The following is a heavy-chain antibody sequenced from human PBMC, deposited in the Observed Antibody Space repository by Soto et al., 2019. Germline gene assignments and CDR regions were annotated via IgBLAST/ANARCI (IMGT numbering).Heavy chain of an antibody. D-gene: IGHD2-8*01. J-gene: IGHJ4*02. CDR2: IYSSGST. V-gene: IGHV4-59*01. Sequence: PSETLSLTCTVSGGSISSYYWSCIPHPPAKGLAWIGYIYSSGSTNSNPPLKSRVTISVDTSKNQFSLKLSSVTAADTAVYYCARRGNMVYYFDYWGQGTLVPVSS. CDR1: GGSISSYY. CDR3: ARRGNMVYYFDY.